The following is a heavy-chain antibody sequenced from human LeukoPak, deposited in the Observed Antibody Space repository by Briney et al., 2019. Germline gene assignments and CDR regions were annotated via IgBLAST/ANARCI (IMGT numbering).Heavy chain of an antibody. J-gene: IGHJ5*02. Sequence: SETLSLTCTVSGGSISSYYWSWIRQPAGKGLEWIGRIYSSGSTNYNPSLKSRVTISVDTSKNQFSLKLSSVTAADTAVYYCARGKRSGCSSTSCLLNWFDPWGQGTLVTVSS. CDR2: IYSSGST. CDR1: GGSISSYY. V-gene: IGHV4-4*07. CDR3: ARGKRSGCSSTSCLLNWFDP. D-gene: IGHD2-2*01.